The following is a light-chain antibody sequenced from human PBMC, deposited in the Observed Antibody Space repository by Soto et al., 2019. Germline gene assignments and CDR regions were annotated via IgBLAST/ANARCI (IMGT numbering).Light chain of an antibody. V-gene: IGLV2-14*03. CDR2: DVS. CDR3: SSYTTSTTQV. J-gene: IGLJ2*01. CDR1: SSDVGAYNF. Sequence: QSALTQPASVSGSPGQSITISCTGSSSDVGAYNFVSWYQQHPGKAPKLIIYDVSNRPSGVSNRFSGSKSDNTASLTISGLQAEDEADYYCSSYTTSTTQVFGGGTKLTVL.